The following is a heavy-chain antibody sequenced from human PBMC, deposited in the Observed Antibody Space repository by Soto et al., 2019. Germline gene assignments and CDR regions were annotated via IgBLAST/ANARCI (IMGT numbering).Heavy chain of an antibody. V-gene: IGHV1-69*12. CDR2: IIPIFGTA. CDR3: ARELELIVLVPAAMGY. Sequence: QVQLVQSGAEVKKPGSSVKVSCKASGGTFSSYAISWVRQAPGQGLEWMGGIIPIFGTANYAQKFQGRVRITADESTSTAYMERSSLSSEDTAVYYCARELELIVLVPAAMGYWGQGTLVTVSS. CDR1: GGTFSSYA. D-gene: IGHD2-2*01. J-gene: IGHJ4*02.